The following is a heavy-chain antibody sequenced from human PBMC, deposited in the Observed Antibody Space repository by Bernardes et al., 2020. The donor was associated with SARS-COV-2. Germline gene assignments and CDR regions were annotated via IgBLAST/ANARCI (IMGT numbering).Heavy chain of an antibody. CDR1: GFTFRSSA. CDR2: IRGSGGST. CDR3: AKDPFYDFWSGYYLDY. Sequence: SLILSCAASGFTFRSSAMSWVRQAPGTGLEWVSAIRGSGGSTYYADSVKGRFTISRDNSKNTLYLQMNSLRAEDTAVYYCAKDPFYDFWSGYYLDYWGQGTLVTVSS. V-gene: IGHV3-23*01. J-gene: IGHJ4*02. D-gene: IGHD3-3*01.